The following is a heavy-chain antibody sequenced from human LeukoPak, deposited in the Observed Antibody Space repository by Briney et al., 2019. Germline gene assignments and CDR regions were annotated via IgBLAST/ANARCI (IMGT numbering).Heavy chain of an antibody. CDR3: AKDASYYSDSSSDY. V-gene: IGHV3-23*01. CDR1: GFTFSSYA. CDR2: IIGGGGAT. D-gene: IGHD3-22*01. Sequence: GGSLRLSCAASGFTFSSYAMNWVRQAPGKGLEWVSSIIGGGGATYYADSVKGRFTISRDNSKNTLYLQMNSLRAEDTALYYCAKDASYYSDSSSDYWGQGIPVTVSS. J-gene: IGHJ4*02.